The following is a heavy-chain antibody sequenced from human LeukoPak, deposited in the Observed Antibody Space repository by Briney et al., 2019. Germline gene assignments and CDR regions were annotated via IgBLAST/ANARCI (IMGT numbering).Heavy chain of an antibody. V-gene: IGHV3-23*01. CDR2: ISGSGGST. Sequence: GGSLRLSCAASGFTFSSYAMIWVRQAPGKGLEWVSAISGSGGSTYYADSVKGRFTIPRDNSKNTLYLQMNSLRAEDTAVYYCAKDSPNNYGSGSYLQGYFDYWGQGTLVTVSS. D-gene: IGHD3-10*01. CDR1: GFTFSSYA. J-gene: IGHJ4*02. CDR3: AKDSPNNYGSGSYLQGYFDY.